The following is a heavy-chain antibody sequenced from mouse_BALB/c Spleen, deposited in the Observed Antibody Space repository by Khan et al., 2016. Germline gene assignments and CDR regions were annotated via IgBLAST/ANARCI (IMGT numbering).Heavy chain of an antibody. J-gene: IGHJ1*01. CDR2: ISDGGSYT. CDR3: ARAGQYDYPHCWYFDA. CDR1: GFTFSDFY. V-gene: IGHV5-4*02. Sequence: EVELVESGGGLVKPGGSLKLSCAASGFTFSDFYMYWVRRTPEKRLEWVATISDGGSYTYYPDSMKGRFTLSRDNAKNNLYLQLSSLKSEDTAMYYCARAGQYDYPHCWYFDAWGAGTPVTGSS. D-gene: IGHD2-4*01.